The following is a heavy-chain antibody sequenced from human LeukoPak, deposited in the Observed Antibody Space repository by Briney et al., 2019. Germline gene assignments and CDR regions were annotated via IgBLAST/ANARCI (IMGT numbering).Heavy chain of an antibody. CDR3: ARGLYDRSGFSYYYYHMDV. CDR1: GGSISSYY. CDR2: IYYRGNT. V-gene: IGHV4-59*01. Sequence: PLETLSLTCFVSGGSISSYYWSWIRQPPGKGLEWIGYIYYRGNTNYNPSLKSRVTISLDTSKNQFSLRLSSVTAADTAVYHCARGLYDRSGFSYYYYHMDVWGKGATVTVSS. J-gene: IGHJ6*03. D-gene: IGHD3-22*01.